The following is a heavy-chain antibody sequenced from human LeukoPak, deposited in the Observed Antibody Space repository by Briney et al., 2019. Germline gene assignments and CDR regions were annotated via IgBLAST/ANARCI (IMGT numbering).Heavy chain of an antibody. D-gene: IGHD1-14*01. V-gene: IGHV3-7*01. CDR2: IKQDGSEK. J-gene: IGHJ3*01. CDR3: ARERGIRDAFDF. Sequence: GGSLRLSCAASRFTFSTYWMTWVRQAPGKGLEWVANIKQDGSEKYYVDSVKGRFTISRDNSRNTLYPQMGSLRAEDMAVYYCARERGIRDAFDFWGQGTMVTVSS. CDR1: RFTFSTYW.